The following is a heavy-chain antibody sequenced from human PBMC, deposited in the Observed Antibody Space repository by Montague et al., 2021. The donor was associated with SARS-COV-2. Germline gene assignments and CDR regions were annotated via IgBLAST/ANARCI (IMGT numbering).Heavy chain of an antibody. D-gene: IGHD1-26*01. J-gene: IGHJ4*02. V-gene: IGHV3-30*18. Sequence: SLRLSCAASGLSVGNSNMHWVRQAPGKGLEWVAVFSLVGSNRYYADSVKGRFTISRDDSENKLHLQMNSLRPEDTAVYYCANWENWGQGTLVIVSS. CDR1: GLSVGNSN. CDR2: FSLVGSNR. CDR3: ANWEN.